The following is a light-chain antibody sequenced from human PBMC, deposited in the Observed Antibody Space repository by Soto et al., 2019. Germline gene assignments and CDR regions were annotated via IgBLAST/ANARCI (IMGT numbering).Light chain of an antibody. V-gene: IGLV2-14*01. Sequence: QSVLTQPASVSGSPGQSITISCTGTSSDVGGYNSVSWYQQHPGKAPKLVIYDVGNRPSGVSDRFSGSKSGNTASLTISGLQAEDDAEYYCSSYTSSSTYVFGAGTKLTVL. CDR2: DVG. CDR3: SSYTSSSTYV. J-gene: IGLJ1*01. CDR1: SSDVGGYNS.